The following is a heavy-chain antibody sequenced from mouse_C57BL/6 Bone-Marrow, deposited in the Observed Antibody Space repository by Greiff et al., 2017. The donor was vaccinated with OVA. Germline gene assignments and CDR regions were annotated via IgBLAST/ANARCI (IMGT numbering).Heavy chain of an antibody. CDR1: GYSITSGYY. J-gene: IGHJ4*01. CDR3: ALGPLCAMDY. D-gene: IGHD4-1*01. V-gene: IGHV3-6*01. CDR2: ISYDGSN. Sequence: DVKLQESGPGLVKPSQSLSLTCSVTGYSITSGYYWNWIRQFPGNKLEWMGYISYDGSNNYNPSLKNRISITRDTSKNQFFLKLNSVTTEDTATYYSALGPLCAMDYWGQGTSVTVSS.